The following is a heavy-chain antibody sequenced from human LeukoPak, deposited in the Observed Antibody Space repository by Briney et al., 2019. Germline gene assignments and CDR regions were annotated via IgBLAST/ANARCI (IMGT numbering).Heavy chain of an antibody. CDR2: INHSGST. Sequence: SETLSLTCAVYGGSFSGYYWSWIRQPPGKGLEWIGEINHSGSTNYNPSLKSRVTISVDTSKNQFSLKLSSVTAADTAVYYCARMDSSGYHKVQHTKFDYWGQGTLVTVSS. CDR3: ARMDSSGYHKVQHTKFDY. J-gene: IGHJ4*02. V-gene: IGHV4-34*01. CDR1: GGSFSGYY. D-gene: IGHD3-22*01.